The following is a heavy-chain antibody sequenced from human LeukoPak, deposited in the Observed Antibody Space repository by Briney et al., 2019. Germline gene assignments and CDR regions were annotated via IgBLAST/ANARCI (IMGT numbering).Heavy chain of an antibody. J-gene: IGHJ4*02. Sequence: EGSLRLSCAASGFTFSNYAMSWVRQAPGKGLEWVSAISGSGSSTYYADSVKGRFTISRDNSKNTVYLQMNSLRAEDTALYYCAKEVGYDSSGYDDFWGQGTLVTVSS. CDR2: ISGSGSST. D-gene: IGHD3-22*01. CDR3: AKEVGYDSSGYDDF. CDR1: GFTFSNYA. V-gene: IGHV3-23*01.